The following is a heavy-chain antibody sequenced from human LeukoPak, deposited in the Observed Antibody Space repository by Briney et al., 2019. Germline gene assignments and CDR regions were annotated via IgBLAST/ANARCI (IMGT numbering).Heavy chain of an antibody. J-gene: IGHJ4*02. Sequence: GGSLRLSCAASGFTFSSYAMHWVRQAPGKGLEWVAVISYDGSNKYYADSVKGRFTISRDNSKNTLYLQMNSLRAEDTAVYYCAKDYNNGDYVIGYWGQGTLVTVSS. CDR3: AKDYNNGDYVIGY. D-gene: IGHD4-17*01. V-gene: IGHV3-30*04. CDR1: GFTFSSYA. CDR2: ISYDGSNK.